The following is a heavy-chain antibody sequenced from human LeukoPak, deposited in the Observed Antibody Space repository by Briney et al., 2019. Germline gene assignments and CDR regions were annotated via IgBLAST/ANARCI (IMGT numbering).Heavy chain of an antibody. CDR2: TYYRSKWYN. CDR1: GDSVSSNSAA. J-gene: IGHJ3*02. Sequence: SQTLSLTCAISGDSVSSNSAAWNWIRQSPSGGLEWLGRTYYRSKWYNDYAVSVKSRITINPDTSKNQFSLQLNSVTPEDTAVYYCARDSSIPGYSSGWHDAFDIWGQGTMVTVSS. D-gene: IGHD6-19*01. CDR3: ARDSSIPGYSSGWHDAFDI. V-gene: IGHV6-1*01.